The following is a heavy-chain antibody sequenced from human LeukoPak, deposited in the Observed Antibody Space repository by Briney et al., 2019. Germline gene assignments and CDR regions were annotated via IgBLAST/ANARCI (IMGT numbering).Heavy chain of an antibody. CDR1: GYSISSGYY. Sequence: PSETLSLTCTVSGYSISSGYYWGWIRQPPGKGLEWIGSIYHSGSTYYNPSLKSRVTISVDTSKNQYALKQSAVTAADTAVYYGARDPRLRLSTPFDYWGQGTLVTVSS. CDR3: ARDPRLRLSTPFDY. V-gene: IGHV4-38-2*02. J-gene: IGHJ4*02. CDR2: IYHSGST. D-gene: IGHD3-16*02.